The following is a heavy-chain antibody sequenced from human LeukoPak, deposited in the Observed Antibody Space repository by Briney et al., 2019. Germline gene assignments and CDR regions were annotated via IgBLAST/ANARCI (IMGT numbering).Heavy chain of an antibody. Sequence: SGGSLRLSCAASGFTVSSNYMSWVRQAPGKGLEWVSVIYSGGSTYYADSVKGRFTISRDNSKNTLYLQMNSLRAEDTAVYYCAKYSSGWYYYYGMDVWGQGTTVTVSS. CDR3: AKYSSGWYYYYGMDV. D-gene: IGHD6-19*01. CDR1: GFTVSSNY. J-gene: IGHJ6*02. CDR2: IYSGGST. V-gene: IGHV3-66*01.